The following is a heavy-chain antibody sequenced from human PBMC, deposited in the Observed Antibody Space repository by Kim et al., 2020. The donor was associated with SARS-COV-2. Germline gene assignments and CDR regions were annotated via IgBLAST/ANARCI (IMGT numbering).Heavy chain of an antibody. D-gene: IGHD4-17*01. CDR2: IYYSGST. CDR1: GGSISSGDYY. J-gene: IGHJ2*01. V-gene: IGHV4-30-4*01. Sequence: SETLSLTCTVSGGSISSGDYYWSWIRQPPGKGLEWIGYIYYSGSTYYNPSLKSRVTISVDTSKNQFSLKLSSVTAADTAVYYCARDRTGEDYDDYGLDLWGRGTLVTVSS. CDR3: ARDRTGEDYDDYGLDL.